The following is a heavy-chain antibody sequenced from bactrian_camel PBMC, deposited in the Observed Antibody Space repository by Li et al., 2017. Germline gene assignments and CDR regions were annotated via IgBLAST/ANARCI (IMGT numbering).Heavy chain of an antibody. CDR3: VRDLEPYGTDWNGYNY. Sequence: HVQLVESGGGLVQPGGSLRLSCAASGFTFDDSEMGWYRQAPGSECELVSIISDDGSTYYADSVKGRFTISQDIAEKTVYLQMNSLKPEDTAVYYCVRDLEPYGTDWNGYNYWGQGTQVTVS. D-gene: IGHD6*01. CDR2: IISDDGST. J-gene: IGHJ4*01. V-gene: IGHV3S61*01. CDR1: GFTFDDSE.